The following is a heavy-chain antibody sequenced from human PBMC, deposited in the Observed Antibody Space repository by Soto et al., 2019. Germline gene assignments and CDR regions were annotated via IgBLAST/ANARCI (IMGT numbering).Heavy chain of an antibody. J-gene: IGHJ6*03. CDR2: INAGNGNT. CDR1: GYTFTSYA. Sequence: GASVKVSCKASGYTFTSYAMHWVRQAPGQRLEWMGWINAGNGNTKYSQKFQGRVTITRDTSASTAYMELSSLRSEDTAVYYCARDLTSYYYYYYMDVWGKGTTVTVSS. CDR3: ARDLTSYYYYYYMDV. V-gene: IGHV1-3*01.